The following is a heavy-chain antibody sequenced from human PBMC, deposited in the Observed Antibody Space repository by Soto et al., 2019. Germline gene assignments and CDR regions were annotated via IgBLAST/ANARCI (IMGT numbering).Heavy chain of an antibody. CDR1: GFTFDDYA. V-gene: IGHV3-9*01. CDR2: ISWNSGSI. D-gene: IGHD2-15*01. J-gene: IGHJ4*02. Sequence: PGGSLRLSCAASGFTFDDYAMHWVRQAPGKGLEWVSGISWNSGSIGYADSVKGRFTISSDNAKNSLYLQMNSLRAEDTALYYCAKDSGGGYCSGGSCYSAYYFDYWGQGTLVTVSS. CDR3: AKDSGGGYCSGGSCYSAYYFDY.